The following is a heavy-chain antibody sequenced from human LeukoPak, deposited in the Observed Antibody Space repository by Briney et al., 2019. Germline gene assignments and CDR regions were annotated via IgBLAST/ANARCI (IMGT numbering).Heavy chain of an antibody. CDR1: GFTFSSYW. CDR2: INSDGSST. Sequence: GESLKISCAASGFTFSSYWMHWVRQAPGKGLVWVSRINSDGSSTSYADSVKGRFTISRDNAKNTLYLQMNSLRAEDTAVYYCARDRSGYSYDAFDIWGQGTMVTVSS. CDR3: ARDRSGYSYDAFDI. V-gene: IGHV3-74*01. J-gene: IGHJ3*02. D-gene: IGHD3-3*01.